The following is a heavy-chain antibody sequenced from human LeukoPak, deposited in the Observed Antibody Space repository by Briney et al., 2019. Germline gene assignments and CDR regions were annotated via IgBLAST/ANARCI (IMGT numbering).Heavy chain of an antibody. J-gene: IGHJ3*02. CDR3: ARDITMVRGVISHAFDI. D-gene: IGHD3-10*01. V-gene: IGHV4-59*01. CDR2: ISYTGIT. Sequence: SETLSLTCSVSGVSISGYSWTWLRQPPGKRLEWIGYISYTGITYYNPSLMSRVTISVATSKNQFSLKLSSVTAADTAVYYCARDITMVRGVISHAFDIWGQGTMVTVSS. CDR1: GVSISGYS.